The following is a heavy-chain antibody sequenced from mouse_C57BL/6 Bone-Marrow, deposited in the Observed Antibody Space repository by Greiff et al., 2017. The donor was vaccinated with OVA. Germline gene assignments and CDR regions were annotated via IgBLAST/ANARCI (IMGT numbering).Heavy chain of an antibody. Sequence: QVQLQQSGAELVRPGASVKLSCKASGYTFTDYYINWVKQRPGQGLEWIARIYPGSGNTYYNEKFKGKATLTAEKSSSTAYMQLSSLTSEDSAVYFCARGYYGGYRGQGTTLTVSS. D-gene: IGHD1-1*01. CDR1: GYTFTDYY. V-gene: IGHV1-76*01. CDR2: IYPGSGNT. J-gene: IGHJ2*01. CDR3: ARGYYGGY.